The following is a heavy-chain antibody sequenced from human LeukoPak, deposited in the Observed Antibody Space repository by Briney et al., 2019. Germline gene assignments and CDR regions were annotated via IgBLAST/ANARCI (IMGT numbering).Heavy chain of an antibody. CDR2: IYAGGSDT. J-gene: IGHJ6*02. Sequence: GESLKISCTGSGYSFTSYWIAWVRQMPGKGLEWMGIIYAGGSDTRYSPSVQGQVTISVDKSINTAYLQWRSLKASDTAMYYCGRSGHYGTDVWGQGTTVTVSS. CDR3: GRSGHYGTDV. V-gene: IGHV5-51*01. D-gene: IGHD3-10*01. CDR1: GYSFTSYW.